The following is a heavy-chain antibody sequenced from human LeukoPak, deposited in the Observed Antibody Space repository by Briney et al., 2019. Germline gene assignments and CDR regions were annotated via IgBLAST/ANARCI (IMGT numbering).Heavy chain of an antibody. CDR1: GFTFSSYE. D-gene: IGHD6-19*01. V-gene: IGHV3-48*03. CDR2: ISSSGSTI. J-gene: IGHJ4*02. Sequence: PGGSLRLSCAASGFTFSSYEMNWVRQAPGKGLEWVSYISSSGSTIYYADSVKGRFTISRDNANNSLYLQMNSLRAEDTAVYYCARTSGQLDYWGQGTLVTVSS. CDR3: ARTSGQLDY.